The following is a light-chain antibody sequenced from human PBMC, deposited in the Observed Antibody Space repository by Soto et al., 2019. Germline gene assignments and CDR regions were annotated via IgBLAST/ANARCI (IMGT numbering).Light chain of an antibody. J-gene: IGKJ1*01. CDR2: GAS. CDR3: QQYDNSPWT. V-gene: IGKV3-20*01. CDR1: QSVSTNN. Sequence: ETVFTQSPCTLSSSPGERATLSCRASQSVSTNNLAWYQQRPGQAPRLLIYGASRRATGIPDRFSGSGSGTDFTLTIFRLEPEDVAVYYCQQYDNSPWTFGQGTKVDIK.